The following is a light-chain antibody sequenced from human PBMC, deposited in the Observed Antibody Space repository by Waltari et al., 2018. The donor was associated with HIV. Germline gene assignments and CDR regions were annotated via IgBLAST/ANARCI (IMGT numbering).Light chain of an antibody. CDR3: QAWDSSTAVV. V-gene: IGLV3-1*01. J-gene: IGLJ2*01. CDR1: KLGDTY. CDR2: QDT. Sequence: SYELTQPPSVSVSPGQTASITCSGHKLGDTYASWYQQKPGRAPLLVIYQDTKRPSGIPERFSGSNSGNTAALTISGTQAMDEADYYCQAWDSSTAVVFGGGTKLTVL.